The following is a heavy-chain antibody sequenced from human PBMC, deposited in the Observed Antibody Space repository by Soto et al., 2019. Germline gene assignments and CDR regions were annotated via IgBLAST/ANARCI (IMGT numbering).Heavy chain of an antibody. CDR2: IRNKPNSYTT. CDR1: GFTFSDSY. D-gene: IGHD3-10*01. J-gene: IGHJ5*02. Sequence: GGSLRLSCAAAGFTFSDSYMDWVRQAPGKGLDWVGRIRNKPNSYTTEYAASVRGRFTISRDDSKNSLYLQMNSLRAGDTAFYYCARGRSFSYDSTPPPMFDPWGQGTLVTVSS. CDR3: ARGRSFSYDSTPPPMFDP. V-gene: IGHV3-72*01.